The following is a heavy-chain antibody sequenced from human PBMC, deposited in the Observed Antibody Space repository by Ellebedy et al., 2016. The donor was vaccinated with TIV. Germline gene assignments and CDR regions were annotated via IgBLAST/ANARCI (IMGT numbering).Heavy chain of an antibody. D-gene: IGHD6-13*01. CDR3: AKGSIAAALTCLDY. CDR1: GFTLSNYA. V-gene: IGHV3-23*01. Sequence: GESLKISCAASGFTLSNYAMSWVRQAPGKGLEGISVISGSVARIYYADSVKGRFTISRDISKTTLYLQMNSLRADDTAVYYCAKGSIAAALTCLDYWGQGTLVTVAS. CDR2: ISGSVARI. J-gene: IGHJ4*02.